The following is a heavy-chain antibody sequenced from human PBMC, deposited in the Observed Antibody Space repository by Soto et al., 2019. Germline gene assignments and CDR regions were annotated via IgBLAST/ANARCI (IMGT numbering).Heavy chain of an antibody. V-gene: IGHV3-74*01. D-gene: IGHD1-1*01. CDR1: GFTFSGNW. J-gene: IGHJ4*02. Sequence: GGSLRLSCAASGFTFSGNWMHWVRQAPGKGLLWVSRINPDGSNTDYADSVKGRFTISRDNAKNTLYLQMNSLRVEDTAVYYCAGGIWNDNAYWGQGTLVTVSS. CDR3: AGGIWNDNAY. CDR2: INPDGSNT.